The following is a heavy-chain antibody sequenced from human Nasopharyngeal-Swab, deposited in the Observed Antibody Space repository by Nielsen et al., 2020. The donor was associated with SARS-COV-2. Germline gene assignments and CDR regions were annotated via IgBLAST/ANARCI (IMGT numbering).Heavy chain of an antibody. CDR1: GGSISSGGYY. CDR2: IYYSGST. J-gene: IGHJ6*03. CDR3: ARVHGSGSYWDYYYYMDV. D-gene: IGHD3-10*01. V-gene: IGHV4-31*03. Sequence: SESLSLTCTVSGGSISSGGYYWSWIRQHPGKGLEWFGYIYYSGSTYYNPSLKSRVTISVDTSKNQFSLKLSSVTAADTAVYYCARVHGSGSYWDYYYYMDVWGKGTTVTVSS.